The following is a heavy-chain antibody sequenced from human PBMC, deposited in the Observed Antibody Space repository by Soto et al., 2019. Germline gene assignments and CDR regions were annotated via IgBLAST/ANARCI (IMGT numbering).Heavy chain of an antibody. V-gene: IGHV4-34*01. Sequence: SETLSLTCAVYGGSFSGYYWSWIRQPPGKGLEWIGEINHSGSTNYNPSLKSRVTISVDTSKNQFSLKLSSVTAADTAVYYCARAHIPISYYYDSSGCLDYWGQGTLVTVS. CDR2: INHSGST. J-gene: IGHJ4*02. CDR1: GGSFSGYY. CDR3: ARAHIPISYYYDSSGCLDY. D-gene: IGHD3-22*01.